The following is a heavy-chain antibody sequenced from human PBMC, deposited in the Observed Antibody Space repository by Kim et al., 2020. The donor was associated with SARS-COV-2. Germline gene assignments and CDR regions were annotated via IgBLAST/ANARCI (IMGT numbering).Heavy chain of an antibody. CDR3: ARLGYCSGGSCPGLFDY. D-gene: IGHD2-15*01. V-gene: IGHV1-46*01. Sequence: FQGRVTMTRDTSTSTVYMELSSLRSEDTAVYYCARLGYCSGGSCPGLFDYWGQGTLVTVSS. J-gene: IGHJ4*02.